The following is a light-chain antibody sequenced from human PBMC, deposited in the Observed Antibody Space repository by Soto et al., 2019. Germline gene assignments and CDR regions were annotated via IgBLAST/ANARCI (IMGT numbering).Light chain of an antibody. CDR3: QQYNHRPRMLS. V-gene: IGKV3-15*01. J-gene: IGKJ4*01. Sequence: EIVLTQSPATLYVSPGETATLSCRASQSLSSNVAWYQQRPRQAPRLLIYATSSRASDVPARFSGTGSGTEFTLTIASLQSEDFAIYYCQQYNHRPRMLSFGGGTTVELK. CDR2: ATS. CDR1: QSLSSN.